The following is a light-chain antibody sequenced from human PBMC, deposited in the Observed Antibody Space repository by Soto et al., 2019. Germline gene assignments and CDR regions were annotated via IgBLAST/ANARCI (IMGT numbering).Light chain of an antibody. J-gene: IGKJ2*01. CDR1: QIIRTY. CDR2: SAS. Sequence: DIQMTQSPSSLSASVGDRVTITCRASQIIRTYLNWYQQKPGKAPKLLVHSASTLHSGVSSRFSGSGSGTNFTLTINNLQHEDYATYFCQQGYSTLPYTFGQGTKVDIK. CDR3: QQGYSTLPYT. V-gene: IGKV1-39*01.